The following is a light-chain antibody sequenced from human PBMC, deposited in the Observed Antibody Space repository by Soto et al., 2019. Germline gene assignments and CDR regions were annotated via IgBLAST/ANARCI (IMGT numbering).Light chain of an antibody. Sequence: QSVLTQPPSVSAAPGQRVTISCSGSSSNIGNNYVSWYQQLPGTAPKLLIYDNNKRPSGIPDRFSGSKSATSATLGITGLQLGAEPNNNGPHWDSALMPYVFGTGTKLPV. CDR1: SSNIGNNY. J-gene: IGLJ1*01. CDR3: PHWDSALMPYV. V-gene: IGLV1-51*01. CDR2: DNN.